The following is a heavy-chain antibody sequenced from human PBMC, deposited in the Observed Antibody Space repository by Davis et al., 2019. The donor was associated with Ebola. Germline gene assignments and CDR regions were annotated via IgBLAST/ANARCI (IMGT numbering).Heavy chain of an antibody. Sequence: MPSETLSLTCTVSGGSVSSGSYYWSWIRQPPGKGLEWIGYISYGGSTYYNPSLKSRVTISVDTSKNQFSLKLSSVTAADTAVYYCARADYDFWSGYYSDNWFDPWGQGTLVTVSS. CDR2: ISYGGST. J-gene: IGHJ5*02. CDR3: ARADYDFWSGYYSDNWFDP. D-gene: IGHD3-3*01. V-gene: IGHV4-61*01. CDR1: GGSVSSGSYY.